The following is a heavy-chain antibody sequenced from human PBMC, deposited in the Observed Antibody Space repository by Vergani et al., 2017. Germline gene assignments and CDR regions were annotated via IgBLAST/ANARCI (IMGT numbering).Heavy chain of an antibody. D-gene: IGHD5-24*01. Sequence: EVQLVESGGGLVQPGGSLRLSCAASGFTFSSYAMSWVRQVPGKGLEWVSYISNSGNTIEYADSVKGRFSISRDNAKSSLFLQMDSLRAEDTAVYYCARDHRDYNNYPGTFDIWGEGSMVTVSS. CDR1: GFTFSSYA. CDR2: ISNSGNTI. CDR3: ARDHRDYNNYPGTFDI. J-gene: IGHJ3*02. V-gene: IGHV3-48*01.